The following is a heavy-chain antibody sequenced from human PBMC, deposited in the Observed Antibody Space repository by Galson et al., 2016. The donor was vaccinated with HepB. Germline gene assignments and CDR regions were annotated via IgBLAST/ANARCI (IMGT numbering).Heavy chain of an antibody. D-gene: IGHD6-19*01. Sequence: SETLSLTCTVSGGSIRSYYWSWIRQPPGKGLEWIGYIYYSGSTNYNPSLKSRVTISLDTSKKQFSLKVNSVTAADTAVYYCSRDQGTGWFNGVGVWGQGTTVTVSS. CDR2: IYYSGST. V-gene: IGHV4-59*01. CDR1: GGSIRSYY. CDR3: SRDQGTGWFNGVGV. J-gene: IGHJ6*02.